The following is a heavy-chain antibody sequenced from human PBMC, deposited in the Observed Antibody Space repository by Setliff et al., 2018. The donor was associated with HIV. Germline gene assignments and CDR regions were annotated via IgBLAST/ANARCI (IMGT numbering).Heavy chain of an antibody. V-gene: IGHV4-39*07. D-gene: IGHD4-17*01. CDR1: GGSISNSSYY. Sequence: PSETLSLTCTVSGGSISNSSYYWGWIRQPPGKGLEWIGNIYHSRSTYYNPSLKSRVGISVDTSKNQFSLKLSSMTAADTAMYYCATGGDGEGAFFDIWGQGTMVTVSS. J-gene: IGHJ3*02. CDR3: ATGGDGEGAFFDI. CDR2: IYHSRST.